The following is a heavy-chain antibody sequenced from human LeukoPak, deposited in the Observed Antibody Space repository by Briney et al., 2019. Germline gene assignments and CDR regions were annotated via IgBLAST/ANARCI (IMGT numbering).Heavy chain of an antibody. V-gene: IGHV1-2*02. CDR3: FFRPYGDYPFDY. Sequence: GASVKVSCKASGYTFTGYYMHWVRQAPGQGLEWMGWINPNSGGTNYAQKFQGRVTMTRDTSISTAYMELSRLRSDDTAVYYCFFRPYGDYPFDYWGQGTLVTVSS. CDR2: INPNSGGT. J-gene: IGHJ4*02. D-gene: IGHD4-17*01. CDR1: GYTFTGYY.